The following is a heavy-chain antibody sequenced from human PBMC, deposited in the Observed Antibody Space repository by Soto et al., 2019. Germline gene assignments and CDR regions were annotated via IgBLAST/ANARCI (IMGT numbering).Heavy chain of an antibody. CDR2: ISYSWGS. CDR1: AGYLESSIYF. Sequence: KASETLSLTCSVSAGYLESSIYFWTWIRQPPGKGLEWIGNISYSWGSNPNPALKSRVTISVDTSKNQSSLKLSSVTAADTAVYYCASLPVDTAMVSYYYYGMDVWGQGTTVTVSS. J-gene: IGHJ6*02. D-gene: IGHD5-18*01. V-gene: IGHV4-61*01. CDR3: ASLPVDTAMVSYYYYGMDV.